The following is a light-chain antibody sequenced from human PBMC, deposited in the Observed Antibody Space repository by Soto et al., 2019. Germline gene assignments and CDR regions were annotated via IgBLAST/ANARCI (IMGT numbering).Light chain of an antibody. CDR1: SSNIGSNT. V-gene: IGLV1-44*01. J-gene: IGLJ1*01. CDR2: SND. CDR3: AAWDDSLIIGV. Sequence: QLVLTQPPSASGTPGQRVTISCSGSSSNIGSNTVNWYQRLPGTAPKLLMYSNDQRPSGVPDRFSGSKSGTSASLAINGLQSEDEADYYCAAWDDSLIIGVFGTGTKLTVL.